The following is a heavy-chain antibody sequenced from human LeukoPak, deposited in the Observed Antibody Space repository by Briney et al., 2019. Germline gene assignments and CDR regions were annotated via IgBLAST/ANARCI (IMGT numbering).Heavy chain of an antibody. V-gene: IGHV3-7*03. J-gene: IGHJ4*02. CDR1: GFTFSSYW. Sequence: GGSLRLSCAASGFTFSSYWMSWVRQAPGKGLEWVANIKQDGSEKYYVDSVKGRFTISRDNAKNSLYLQMNSLRAEDTAVYCCARGEYYDILTGYLDYWGQGTLVTVSS. CDR3: ARGEYYDILTGYLDY. CDR2: IKQDGSEK. D-gene: IGHD3-9*01.